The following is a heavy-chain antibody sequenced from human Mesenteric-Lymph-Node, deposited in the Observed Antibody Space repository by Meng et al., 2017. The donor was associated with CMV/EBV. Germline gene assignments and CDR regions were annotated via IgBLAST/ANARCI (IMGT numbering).Heavy chain of an antibody. D-gene: IGHD2-15*01. Sequence: GESLKISCVASGFGFDEYWMTWVRQAPGKGLEWVATTNQDGRYKSYVDSVKGRFTISRDNSKNTLYLQMDGLRVEDTAIYFCARGGQEVPLTRRFDYWGQGTLVTVSS. CDR1: GFGFDEYW. CDR3: ARGGQEVPLTRRFDY. CDR2: TNQDGRYK. J-gene: IGHJ4*02. V-gene: IGHV3-7*03.